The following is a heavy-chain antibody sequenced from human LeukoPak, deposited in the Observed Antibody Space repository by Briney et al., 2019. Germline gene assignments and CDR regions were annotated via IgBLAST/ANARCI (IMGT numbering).Heavy chain of an antibody. CDR2: IYTSGST. J-gene: IGHJ4*02. CDR1: GGSISSGSYY. Sequence: SQTLSLTCTVSGGSISSGSYYWSWIRKPAGKGLEWIGRIYTSGSTNYNPSLKSRVTISVDTSKNQFSLKLSSVTAADTAVYYCARGITGAARPVDYWGQGTLVTVSS. V-gene: IGHV4-61*02. D-gene: IGHD6-6*01. CDR3: ARGITGAARPVDY.